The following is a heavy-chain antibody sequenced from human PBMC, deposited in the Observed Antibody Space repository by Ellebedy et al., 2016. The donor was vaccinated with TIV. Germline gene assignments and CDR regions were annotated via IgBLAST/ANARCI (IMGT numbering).Heavy chain of an antibody. V-gene: IGHV3-48*04. Sequence: PGGSLRLSCAASGFTFNNFGMNWVRQAPGKGLEWISYISSSGSTIYYADSVKGRFTISRDNANNSLYLQMNSLRAEETAVYYCARSITLVRGVSGLGWFDPWGQGTPVTVSS. CDR2: ISSSGSTI. J-gene: IGHJ5*02. CDR3: ARSITLVRGVSGLGWFDP. D-gene: IGHD3-10*01. CDR1: GFTFNNFG.